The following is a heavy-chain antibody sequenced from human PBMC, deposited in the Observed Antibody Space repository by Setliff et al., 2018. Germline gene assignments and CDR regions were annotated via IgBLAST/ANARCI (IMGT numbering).Heavy chain of an antibody. CDR1: GGSFSGYY. V-gene: IGHV4-34*01. Sequence: PSETLSLTCAVYGGSFSGYYWSWIRQPPGKGLEWIGEINHSGSTNYNPSLKSRVTISVDTSKNQFSLKLSSVTAADTAVYYCARGYGSGSYYPYWGPGTLVTVSS. J-gene: IGHJ4*02. CDR2: INHSGST. D-gene: IGHD3-10*01. CDR3: ARGYGSGSYYPY.